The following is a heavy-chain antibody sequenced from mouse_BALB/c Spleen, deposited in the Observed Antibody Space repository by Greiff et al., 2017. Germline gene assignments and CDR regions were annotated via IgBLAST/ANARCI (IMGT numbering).Heavy chain of an antibody. CDR1: GFNIKDYY. Sequence: VHVKQSGAELVRSGASVKLSCTASGFNIKDYYMHWVKQRPEQGLEWIGWIDPENGDTEYAPKFQGKATMTADTSSNTAYLQLSSLTSEDTAVYYCNAGSNYSYWYFDVWGAGTTVTVSS. CDR3: NAGSNYSYWYFDV. D-gene: IGHD2-5*01. V-gene: IGHV14-4*02. CDR2: IDPENGDT. J-gene: IGHJ1*01.